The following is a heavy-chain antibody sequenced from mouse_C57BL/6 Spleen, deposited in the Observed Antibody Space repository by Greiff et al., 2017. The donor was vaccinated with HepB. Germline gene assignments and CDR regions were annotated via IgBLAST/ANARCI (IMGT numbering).Heavy chain of an antibody. CDR2: IYPGDGDT. CDR1: GYAFSSYW. CDR3: ASRGYYYGSSSFDY. J-gene: IGHJ2*01. Sequence: VQLQHSGAELVKPGASVKISCKASGYAFSSYWMNWVKQRPGKGLEWIGQIYPGDGDTNYNGKFKGKATLTADKSSSTAYMQLSSLTSEDSAVYFCASRGYYYGSSSFDYWGQGTTLTVSS. D-gene: IGHD1-1*01. V-gene: IGHV1-80*01.